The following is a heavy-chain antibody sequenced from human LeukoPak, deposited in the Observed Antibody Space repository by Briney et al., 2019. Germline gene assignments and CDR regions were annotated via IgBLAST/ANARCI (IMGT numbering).Heavy chain of an antibody. CDR1: GYTLTEVS. D-gene: IGHD4-17*01. CDR2: FDPADGEP. J-gene: IGHJ4*02. V-gene: IGHV1-24*01. Sequence: ASVKVSCKISGYTLTEVSMHWVRQAPGKGLEWMGGFDPADGEPIYAQKFQGRVTMSEDTSTDTAYMDLSSLRSEDTAVYYCATEVVGYGDVHYFASWGQGTLVTVSS. CDR3: ATEVVGYGDVHYFAS.